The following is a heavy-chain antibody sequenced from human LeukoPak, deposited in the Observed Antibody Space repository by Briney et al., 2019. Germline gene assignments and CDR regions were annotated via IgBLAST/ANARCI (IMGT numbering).Heavy chain of an antibody. CDR1: GYTFTSYA. Sequence: ASVKVSCKTSGYTFTSYAVHWVRQAPGQRLEWMGFIYAGNGNTKYSQEFQGRVTITRDTSASTAYMELSSLRSEDTAVYYCARGRGITMVRGVIGYWGQGTLVTVSS. D-gene: IGHD3-10*01. CDR3: ARGRGITMVRGVIGY. V-gene: IGHV1-3*03. J-gene: IGHJ4*02. CDR2: IYAGNGNT.